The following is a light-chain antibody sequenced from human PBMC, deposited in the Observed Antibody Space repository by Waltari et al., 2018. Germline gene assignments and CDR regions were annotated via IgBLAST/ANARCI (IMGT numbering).Light chain of an antibody. V-gene: IGKV2-28*01. CDR1: ESLLHSNGYTY. CDR3: MQGTHWPYT. CDR2: WAS. J-gene: IGKJ2*01. Sequence: DIVMTQSPLSLPVTPGEPASISCRSSESLLHSNGYTYLDWYLQKPGQSPHLLIYWASNRASGVPDRFSGSGSGTDFTLKISRVEAEDVGLYYCMQGTHWPYTFGQGTKLEIK.